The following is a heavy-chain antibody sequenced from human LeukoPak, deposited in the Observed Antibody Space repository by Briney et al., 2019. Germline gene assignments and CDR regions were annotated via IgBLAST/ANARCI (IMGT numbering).Heavy chain of an antibody. D-gene: IGHD2-15*01. CDR3: ARRLLGTTAFDI. CDR2: ISSSSYNT. Sequence: NPGGSLTLFCAPSGFTFSDYYMSWTRQAPGKGLEWVSYISSSSYNTIYADSVKGRFTLSRDKAKNSLYLQMNSLRAEDTAVYYCARRLLGTTAFDIWGQGVIVTVSS. J-gene: IGHJ3*02. V-gene: IGHV3-11*03. CDR1: GFTFSDYY.